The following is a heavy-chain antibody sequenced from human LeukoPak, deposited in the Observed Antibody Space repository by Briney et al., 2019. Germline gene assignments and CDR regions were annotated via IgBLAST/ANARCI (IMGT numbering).Heavy chain of an antibody. CDR3: ARVLGARSAKDAFDI. D-gene: IGHD1-26*01. CDR2: IIPFSDTA. Sequence: GASVKVSCKASGGTFSSYSTSWVRQAPGQGLEWMGGIIPFSDTATYAQKFQGRVTITTDESTSTAYMELSSLRSDDTDVYYCARVLGARSAKDAFDIWGQGTMVTVSS. J-gene: IGHJ3*02. CDR1: GGTFSSYS. V-gene: IGHV1-69*05.